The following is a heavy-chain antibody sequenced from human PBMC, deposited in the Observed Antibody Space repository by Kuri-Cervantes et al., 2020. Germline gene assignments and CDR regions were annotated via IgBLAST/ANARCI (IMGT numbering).Heavy chain of an antibody. CDR3: ARDGYGSYYESEY. CDR1: GFTFSSYS. D-gene: IGHD1-26*01. Sequence: GGSLRLSCAASGFTFSSYSMNWVRQAPGKGLEWVSSISSSSSYIYYADSVKGRFTISRDNAKNSLYLQMNSLRAEDTAMYYCARDGYGSYYESEYWGQGTLVTVSS. J-gene: IGHJ4*02. CDR2: ISSSSSYI. V-gene: IGHV3-21*01.